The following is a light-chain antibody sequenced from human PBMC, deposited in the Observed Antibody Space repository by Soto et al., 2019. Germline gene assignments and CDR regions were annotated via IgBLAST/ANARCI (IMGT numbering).Light chain of an antibody. V-gene: IGLV2-14*01. Sequence: SVLTHPASVSGSPGPSMTISCTGTSRDVGGYNYVSWYQQHPGKAPKLMIYEVSNRPSGVSNRFSGSKSGNTASLTISGLQAEDEADYYCSSYTSRSTLVFGTGTKVTVL. CDR2: EVS. CDR1: SRDVGGYNY. CDR3: SSYTSRSTLV. J-gene: IGLJ1*01.